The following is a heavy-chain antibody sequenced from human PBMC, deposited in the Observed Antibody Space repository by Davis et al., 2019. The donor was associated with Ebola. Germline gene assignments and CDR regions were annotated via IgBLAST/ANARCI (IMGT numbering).Heavy chain of an antibody. Sequence: AASVKVSCKASGGTFSSYAISWVRQAPGQGLEWMGGIIPIFGTANYAQKFQGRVTITADKSISTAYLQWSSLKASDTAMYYCARRGYCSSTSCHQGGWFDPWGQGTLVTVSS. D-gene: IGHD2-2*01. CDR3: ARRGYCSSTSCHQGGWFDP. J-gene: IGHJ5*02. V-gene: IGHV1-69*06. CDR2: IIPIFGTA. CDR1: GGTFSSYA.